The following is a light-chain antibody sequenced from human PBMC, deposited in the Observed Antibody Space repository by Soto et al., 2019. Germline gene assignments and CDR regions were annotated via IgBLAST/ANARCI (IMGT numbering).Light chain of an antibody. J-gene: IGLJ1*01. V-gene: IGLV2-23*01. CDR2: EGH. Sequence: QSALAQPASVSGSPGQSITISCTGASGYVGTYSLVSWYQQHPGKAPKVVIYEGHKRPSGVPDRFSGSTSVNTASLTISGLQTDDEADYYCCLYVGATTYVFGTVTKVTVL. CDR3: CLYVGATTYV. CDR1: SGYVGTYSL.